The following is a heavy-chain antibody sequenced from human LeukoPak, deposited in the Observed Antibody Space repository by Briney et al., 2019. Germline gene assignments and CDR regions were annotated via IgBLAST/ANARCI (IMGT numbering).Heavy chain of an antibody. V-gene: IGHV1-46*01. CDR2: INPSGGST. Sequence: GASVKVSCKASGYTFTSYYVHWVRQAPGQGLEWMGIINPSGGSTTYAQQFQGRVLMTRDTSTSTVYMELSSLRSEDTAVYYCARVLGERTYSSGYDYWGQGTLVTVSS. CDR1: GYTFTSYY. J-gene: IGHJ4*02. D-gene: IGHD6-19*01. CDR3: ARVLGERTYSSGYDY.